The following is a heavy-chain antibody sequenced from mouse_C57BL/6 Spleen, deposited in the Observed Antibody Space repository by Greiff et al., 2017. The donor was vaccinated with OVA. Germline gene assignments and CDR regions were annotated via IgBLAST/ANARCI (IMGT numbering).Heavy chain of an antibody. D-gene: IGHD1-1*01. Sequence: VQLQQSGAELVRPGASVTLSCKASGYTFTDYEMHWVKQTPVHGLEWIGAIDPETGGTAYNQKFKGKAILTADKSSSTAYMELRSLTSEDSAVYYCTRHGSSSYWYFDVWGTGTTVTVSS. CDR3: TRHGSSSYWYFDV. V-gene: IGHV1-15*01. CDR1: GYTFTDYE. CDR2: IDPETGGT. J-gene: IGHJ1*03.